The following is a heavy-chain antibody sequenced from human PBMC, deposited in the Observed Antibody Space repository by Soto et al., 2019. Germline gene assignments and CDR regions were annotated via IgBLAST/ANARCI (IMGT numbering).Heavy chain of an antibody. V-gene: IGHV3-74*01. J-gene: IGHJ5*02. Sequence: PGGSLRLSCAVSGFTFSDYWMNWVRQVPGKGLTWVSRISDDGTTATYADSVKGRFIISRDNAKNTLYLEMNTLRADDSAVYYYARGLRVSSTSTLDHWGRGTLVTVSS. CDR1: GFTFSDYW. CDR2: ISDDGTTA. CDR3: ARGLRVSSTSTLDH. D-gene: IGHD2-2*01.